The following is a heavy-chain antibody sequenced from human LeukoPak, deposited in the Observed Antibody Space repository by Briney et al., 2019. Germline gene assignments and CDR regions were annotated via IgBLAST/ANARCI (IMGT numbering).Heavy chain of an antibody. CDR3: ARVPTVSFFDY. J-gene: IGHJ4*02. V-gene: IGHV4-39*01. CDR1: GGSISSSSYY. D-gene: IGHD4-17*01. Sequence: SETLSLTCTVSGGSISSSSYYWGWIRQPPGKGLEWIGSIYYSRSTYYNPSLKSRVTISVDTSKNQFSLKLSSVTAADTAVYYCARVPTVSFFDYWGQGTLVTVSS. CDR2: IYYSRST.